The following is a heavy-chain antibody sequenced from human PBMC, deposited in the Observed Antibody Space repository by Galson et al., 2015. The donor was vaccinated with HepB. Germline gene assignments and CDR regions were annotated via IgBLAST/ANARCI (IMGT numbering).Heavy chain of an antibody. V-gene: IGHV3-30*18. CDR3: AKTGDYYDSSGHYYYYGMDV. CDR1: FTFSSYG. CDR2: ISYDGSNK. D-gene: IGHD3-22*01. Sequence: FTFSSYGMHWVRQAPGKGLEWVAVISYDGSNKYYADSVKGRFTISRDNSKNTLYLQMNSLRAEDTAVYYCAKTGDYYDSSGHYYYYGMDVWGQGTTVTVSS. J-gene: IGHJ6*02.